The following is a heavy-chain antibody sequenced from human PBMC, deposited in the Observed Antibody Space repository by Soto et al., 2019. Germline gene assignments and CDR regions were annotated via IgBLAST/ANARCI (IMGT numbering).Heavy chain of an antibody. V-gene: IGHV4-30-4*01. CDR3: ARGPLAARAFDY. CDR2: IYYNGRT. J-gene: IGHJ4*02. D-gene: IGHD6-25*01. CDR1: GGSISSGDSY. Sequence: QVQLQESGPGLVKPSQTLSLTCTVSGGSISSGDSYWSWIRQPPGKGLEWIGYIYYNGRTYYNPSLKSRVTISVDTSKNQFSLKLNSVTAADTAVYYCARGPLAARAFDYWGQGTLITVSS.